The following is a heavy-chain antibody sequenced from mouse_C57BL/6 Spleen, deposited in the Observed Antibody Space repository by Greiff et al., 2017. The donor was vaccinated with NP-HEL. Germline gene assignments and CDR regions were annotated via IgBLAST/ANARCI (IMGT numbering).Heavy chain of an antibody. CDR3: ARSLITTVVAPFAY. CDR1: GFTFTDYY. D-gene: IGHD1-1*01. J-gene: IGHJ3*01. V-gene: IGHV7-3*01. Sequence: EVKVVESGGGLVQPGGSLSLSCAASGFTFTDYYMSWVRQPPGKALEWLGFIRNKANGYTTEYSASVKGRFTISRDNSQSILYLQMNALRAEDSATYYCARSLITTVVAPFAYWGQGTLVTVSA. CDR2: IRNKANGYTT.